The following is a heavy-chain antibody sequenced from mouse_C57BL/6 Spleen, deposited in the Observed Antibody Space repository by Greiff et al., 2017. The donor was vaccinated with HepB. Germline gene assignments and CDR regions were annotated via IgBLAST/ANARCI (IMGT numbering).Heavy chain of an antibody. CDR2: ISNGGGST. V-gene: IGHV5-12*01. CDR1: GFTFSDYY. D-gene: IGHD2-4*01. J-gene: IGHJ4*01. Sequence: DVHLVESGGGLVQPGGSLKLSCAASGFTFSDYYMYWVRQTPEKRLEWVAYISNGGGSTYYPDTVKGRFPISRDNAKNTLYLQMSRLKSEDTAMYYCASGVYYDYDVKYAMDYWGQGTSVTVSS. CDR3: ASGVYYDYDVKYAMDY.